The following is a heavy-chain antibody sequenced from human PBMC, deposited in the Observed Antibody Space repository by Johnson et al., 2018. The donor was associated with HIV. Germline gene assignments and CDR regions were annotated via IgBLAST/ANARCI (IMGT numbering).Heavy chain of an antibody. CDR3: AKDRTYSLDAFDI. CDR2: ISWNSGSI. D-gene: IGHD2-21*01. V-gene: IGHV3-9*01. CDR1: GFTFDDYA. J-gene: IGHJ3*02. Sequence: QLVESGGGLVQPGRSLRLSCAASGFTFDDYAMHWVRQAPGKGLEWVSGISWNSGSIGYADSVKGRFTISRDNAKNSLYLQMNSLRAEDTALYYCAKDRTYSLDAFDIWGQGTMVTVSS.